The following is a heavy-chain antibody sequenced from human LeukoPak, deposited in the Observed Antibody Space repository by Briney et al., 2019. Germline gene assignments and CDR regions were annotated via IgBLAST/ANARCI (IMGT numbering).Heavy chain of an antibody. Sequence: ASVKVSCEASGYTFTNYGISWVRQAPGQGLEWMGWISTYNGNTNYAQKLQGRVTMTTDTSTSTAYMELRSLRSDDTAVYYCARLWPEGSNDYWGQGTLVTVSS. D-gene: IGHD2-21*01. J-gene: IGHJ4*02. CDR1: GYTFTNYG. CDR2: ISTYNGNT. V-gene: IGHV1-18*01. CDR3: ARLWPEGSNDY.